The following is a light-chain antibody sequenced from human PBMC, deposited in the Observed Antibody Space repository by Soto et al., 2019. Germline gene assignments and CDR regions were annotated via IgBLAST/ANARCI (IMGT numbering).Light chain of an antibody. CDR3: QQYGSAPQT. V-gene: IGKV3-20*01. CDR1: QSVXSSY. Sequence: EIGLTQSACALSLSPGERATLSCRASQSVXSSYLAWYQQKPGQAPRLLXDGASSSATGIPDSFSGSGSGTDFTRPISRLEPEYCEGYYCQQYGSAPQTFGQGTKVDIK. CDR2: GAS. J-gene: IGKJ1*01.